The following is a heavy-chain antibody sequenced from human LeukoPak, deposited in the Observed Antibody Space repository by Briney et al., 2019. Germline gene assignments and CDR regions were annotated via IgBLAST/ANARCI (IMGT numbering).Heavy chain of an antibody. J-gene: IGHJ6*03. D-gene: IGHD5-18*01. CDR1: GGSFSGYY. V-gene: IGHV4-34*01. CDR3: ARRIQLWFSYYYYYYMDV. CDR2: INHSGST. Sequence: PSETLSLTCAVYGGSFSGYYWSWIRQPPGKGLEWIGVINHSGSTNYNPSLKSPVTISVDTSKNQFSLKLSSVTAADTAVYYCARRIQLWFSYYYYYYMDVWGKGTTVTVSS.